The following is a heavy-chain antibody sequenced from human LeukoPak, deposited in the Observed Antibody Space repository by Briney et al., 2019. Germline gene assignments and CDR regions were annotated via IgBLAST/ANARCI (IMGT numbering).Heavy chain of an antibody. CDR3: ARGQVGATENEPPFDY. J-gene: IGHJ4*02. D-gene: IGHD1-26*01. CDR1: GYTFTSYG. Sequence: ASVKVSCKASGYTFTSYGISWVRQAPGQGLEWMGWISAYNGNTNYAQKLQGRVTMTTDTSTSIAYMELRSLRSDDTAVYYCARGQVGATENEPPFDYGGQGTLVTVSS. CDR2: ISAYNGNT. V-gene: IGHV1-18*01.